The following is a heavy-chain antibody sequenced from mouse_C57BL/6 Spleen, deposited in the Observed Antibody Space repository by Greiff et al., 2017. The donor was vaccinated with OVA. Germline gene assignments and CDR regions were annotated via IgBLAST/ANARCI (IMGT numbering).Heavy chain of an antibody. J-gene: IGHJ2*01. V-gene: IGHV1-52*01. CDR1: GYTFTSYW. CDR3: ARRTGRYYFDY. Sequence: VQLQQPGAELVRPGSSVKLSCTASGYTFTSYWMHWVKQRPIQGLEWIGNIDPSDSETHYNQKFKDKATLTVDKSSSTAYMQLSSLTSEDSAVYYCARRTGRYYFDYWGQGTTLTVSS. CDR2: IDPSDSET. D-gene: IGHD4-1*01.